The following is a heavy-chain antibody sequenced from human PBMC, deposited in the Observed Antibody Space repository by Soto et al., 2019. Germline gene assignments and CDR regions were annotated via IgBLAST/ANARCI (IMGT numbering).Heavy chain of an antibody. CDR2: ISYNGGST. J-gene: IGHJ6*02. Sequence: PGGSLRLSCSASGFTFSIYAIYWVRQAPGKGLEYVSAISYNGGSTYYADSVKGRFTISRDNSKNTLYLQMNSLRAEDTAVYYCARDPLAYGIAAAGRFHYYGMDVWGQGTTVTVSS. CDR1: GFTFSIYA. D-gene: IGHD6-13*01. CDR3: ARDPLAYGIAAAGRFHYYGMDV. V-gene: IGHV3-64*04.